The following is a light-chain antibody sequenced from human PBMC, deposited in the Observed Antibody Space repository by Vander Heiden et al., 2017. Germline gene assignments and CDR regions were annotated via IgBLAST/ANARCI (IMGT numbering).Light chain of an antibody. V-gene: IGKV1-6*01. CDR2: AAS. Sequence: IRLTHSPSSLSASAGDRAIITCRASQGIRNDLGWYQQRPGKAPKLLIYAASSLQTGVPLRFSGSGSGTEFTLTISSLQPEDFATYYCLQDYTYPRTFGQGTKVEIK. CDR3: LQDYTYPRT. CDR1: QGIRND. J-gene: IGKJ1*01.